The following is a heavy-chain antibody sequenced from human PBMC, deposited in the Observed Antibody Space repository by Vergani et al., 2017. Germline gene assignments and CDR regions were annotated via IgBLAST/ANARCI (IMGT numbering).Heavy chain of an antibody. V-gene: IGHV3-9*01. J-gene: IGHJ4*02. Sequence: EADLVESGGGLAQPGGSLRLSCEASGITFWKFGMHWVRQGPGKGLEWVSGISWNSGAVDYADSVRGRFTISRDNAKNSMFLQMNSLRAEDTAVYYCVREETFYDSVSDYLAGYFDHWGQGALVTVSS. CDR2: ISWNSGAV. CDR1: GITFWKFG. D-gene: IGHD3-3*01. CDR3: VREETFYDSVSDYLAGYFDH.